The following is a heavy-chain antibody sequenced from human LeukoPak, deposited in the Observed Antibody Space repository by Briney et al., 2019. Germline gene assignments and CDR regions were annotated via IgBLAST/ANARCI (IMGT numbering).Heavy chain of an antibody. J-gene: IGHJ3*02. V-gene: IGHV1-69*13. CDR2: IIPIFGTA. Sequence: GASVKVSCKASGYTFTGYYMHWVRQAPGQGLEWMGGIIPIFGTANYAQKFQGRVTITADESTSTAYMELSSLRSEDTAVYYCARAGVSFDSRSGSYYFDAFDIWGQGTMVTVSS. CDR1: GYTFTGYY. D-gene: IGHD3-10*01. CDR3: ARAGVSFDSRSGSYYFDAFDI.